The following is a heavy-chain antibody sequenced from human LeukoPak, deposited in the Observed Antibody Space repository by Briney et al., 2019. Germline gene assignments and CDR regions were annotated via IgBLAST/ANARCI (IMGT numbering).Heavy chain of an antibody. CDR1: GYTFTDYY. D-gene: IGHD2-15*01. CDR3: ARDAGYCTGGSCWYFDH. Sequence: ASVKVSCKASGYTFTDYYMHWVRQAPGQGLEWMGWINLNSGGTNFAQRFQGRVTMTRDTSISTAYMDLSRLISDDTAVYYCARDAGYCTGGSCWYFDHWGEGTLVTVSS. V-gene: IGHV1-2*02. J-gene: IGHJ4*02. CDR2: INLNSGGT.